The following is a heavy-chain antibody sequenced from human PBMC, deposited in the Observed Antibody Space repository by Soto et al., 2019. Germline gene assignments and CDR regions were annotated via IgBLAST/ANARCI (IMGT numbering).Heavy chain of an antibody. CDR2: IIPIFGTA. J-gene: IGHJ6*02. CDR3: ASGASIAARPTYSSYGTHF. Sequence: VASVKVSCKASGATFSSYAISWVRQAPGQGLEWMGGIIPIFGTANYAQKFQGRVTITADESTSTAYMELSSLRSEDTAVYYCASGASIAARPTYSSYGTHFWCQGTTVTGSS. D-gene: IGHD6-6*01. V-gene: IGHV1-69*13. CDR1: GATFSSYA.